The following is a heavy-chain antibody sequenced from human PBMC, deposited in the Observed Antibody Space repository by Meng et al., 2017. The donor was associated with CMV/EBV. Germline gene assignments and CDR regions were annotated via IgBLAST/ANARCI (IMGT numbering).Heavy chain of an antibody. Sequence: ASVKVSCKASGYTFTDYYMHWVRQVPGQGLEWMGWISPNSGGTNYAQKFQGRVTMTRDTSISTAYVELSRLRSDDTAVYYCARDVSSSVLVSWFDPWGQGTLVTVSS. CDR2: ISPNSGGT. J-gene: IGHJ5*02. CDR3: ARDVSSSVLVSWFDP. V-gene: IGHV1-2*02. D-gene: IGHD6-6*01. CDR1: GYTFTDYY.